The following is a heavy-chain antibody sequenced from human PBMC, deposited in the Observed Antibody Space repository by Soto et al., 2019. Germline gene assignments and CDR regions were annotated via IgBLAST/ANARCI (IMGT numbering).Heavy chain of an antibody. D-gene: IGHD3-9*01. V-gene: IGHV4-31*03. CDR1: GGSISSGGYY. J-gene: IGHJ5*02. CDR3: ARGLKARSRYGRWHWFDP. Sequence: QVQLQESGPGLVKPSQTLSLTCTVSGGSISSGGYYWSWIRQHPGKGLEWIGYIYYSGSTYYNPSLKSRVTISVDTSKNQFSLKLSSVTAADTAVYYCARGLKARSRYGRWHWFDPWGQGTLVTVSS. CDR2: IYYSGST.